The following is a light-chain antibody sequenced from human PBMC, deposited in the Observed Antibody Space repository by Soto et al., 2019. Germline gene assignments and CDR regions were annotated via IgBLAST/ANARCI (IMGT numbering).Light chain of an antibody. CDR1: SSNIGNNY. V-gene: IGLV1-51*01. CDR2: DNN. Sequence: QSVLTQPPSVSAAPGQKVTISCSGSSSNIGNNYVSWYQQLPGTAPKLLIYDNNKLPSGIPDRFSGSKSGTSATLGITGLQTGDEADYYCGTWDSSLSAGDVVFGGGTKLTVL. J-gene: IGLJ2*01. CDR3: GTWDSSLSAGDVV.